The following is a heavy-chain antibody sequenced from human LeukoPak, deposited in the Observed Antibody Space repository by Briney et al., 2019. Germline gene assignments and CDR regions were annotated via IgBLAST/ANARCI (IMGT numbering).Heavy chain of an antibody. CDR2: IIPILGIA. Sequence: SVKVSCKASGGTFSSYTISWVRQAPGQGLEWMGRIIPILGIANYAQKFQGRVTITADTSTDTAYMELSSLRSEDTAVYYCATGLGYCSSTSCPDYWGQGTLVTVSS. CDR3: ATGLGYCSSTSCPDY. J-gene: IGHJ4*02. V-gene: IGHV1-69*02. CDR1: GGTFSSYT. D-gene: IGHD2-2*01.